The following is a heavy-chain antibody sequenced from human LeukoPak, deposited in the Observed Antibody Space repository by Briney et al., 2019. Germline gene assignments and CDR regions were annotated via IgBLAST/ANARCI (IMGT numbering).Heavy chain of an antibody. V-gene: IGHV4-31*03. J-gene: IGHJ6*03. CDR3: ARAFHARSDYYYYMDV. CDR2: IYYSGST. D-gene: IGHD3-10*01. CDR1: GGSISSGGYY. Sequence: SETLSLTCTVSGGSISSGGYYWSWIRQHPGKGLEWIGYIYYSGSTYYNPSLKSRVTISVDTSKNQFSLKLSSVTAADTAVYYCARAFHARSDYYYYMDVWGTGTTVTVSS.